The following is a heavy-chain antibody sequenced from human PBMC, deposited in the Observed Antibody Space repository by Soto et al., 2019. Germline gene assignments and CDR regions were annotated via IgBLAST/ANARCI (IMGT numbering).Heavy chain of an antibody. D-gene: IGHD3-16*01. V-gene: IGHV1-18*01. Sequence: QVQLVQSGAEVKNPGASVXVXCKXXGYTFTRYGIGWARQAPGQGLEWMGWINTYNGNRNYAQNVQGRVTLTTDTSTSTAYMELRSLRSNDTAIYYCAMVDVYVTPSPQDVWGQGTTVIVSS. CDR1: GYTFTRYG. CDR3: AMVDVYVTPSPQDV. J-gene: IGHJ6*02. CDR2: INTYNGNR.